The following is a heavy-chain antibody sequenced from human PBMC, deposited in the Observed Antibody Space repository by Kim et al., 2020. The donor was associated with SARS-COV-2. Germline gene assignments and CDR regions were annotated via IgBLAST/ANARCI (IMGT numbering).Heavy chain of an antibody. D-gene: IGHD3-22*01. J-gene: IGHJ4*02. CDR1: GGSISSSFNY. V-gene: IGHV4-39*01. Sequence: SETLSLTCTVSGGSISSSFNYWGWIRQPPGKGLEWFGSVYHSGSTYDSPSLKSRVTVSVDTSKNEFSLKVTSVTAADTAVYFCARLPHDSSGYVGCWGQGNLVTVSS. CDR3: ARLPHDSSGYVGC. CDR2: VYHSGST.